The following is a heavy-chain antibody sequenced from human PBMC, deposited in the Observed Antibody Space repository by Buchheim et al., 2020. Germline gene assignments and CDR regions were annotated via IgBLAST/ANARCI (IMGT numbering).Heavy chain of an antibody. CDR2: INPSGGST. Sequence: QVQLVQSGAEVKKPGASVKVSCKASGYTFTSYYMHWVRQAPGQGLEWMGIINPSGGSTSYAQKFQGRVTMTRATSPGPAYMELSSLRSEDTAVYYCAREGNVLLWLGELLGDYWGQGTL. V-gene: IGHV1-46*01. CDR1: GYTFTSYY. CDR3: AREGNVLLWLGELLGDY. J-gene: IGHJ4*02. D-gene: IGHD3-10*01.